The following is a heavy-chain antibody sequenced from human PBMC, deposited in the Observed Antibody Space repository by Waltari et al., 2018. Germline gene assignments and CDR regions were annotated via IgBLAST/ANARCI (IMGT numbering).Heavy chain of an antibody. V-gene: IGHV1-2*02. J-gene: IGHJ4*02. CDR1: GYTFTGYY. Sequence: QVQLVQSGAEVKKPGASVKVSCKASGYTFTGYYMHWVRQAPGQGLEGRGWNNPKSGGTNYAQKFQGRVTMTRDTSISTAYMELSRLRSDDTAVYYCARGVVPAEVYYFDYWGQGTLVTVSS. CDR3: ARGVVPAEVYYFDY. CDR2: NNPKSGGT. D-gene: IGHD2-2*01.